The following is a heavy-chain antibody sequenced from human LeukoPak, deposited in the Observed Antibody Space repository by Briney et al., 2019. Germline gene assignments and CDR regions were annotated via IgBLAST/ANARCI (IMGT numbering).Heavy chain of an antibody. V-gene: IGHV3-23*01. CDR3: AKGGYSYGGFDY. CDR1: GFTFRIYD. J-gene: IGHJ4*02. CDR2: ISGSGGST. D-gene: IGHD5-18*01. Sequence: PGGSLRLSCAASGFTFRIYDMSWVRQAPGKGLEWVSDISGSGGSTYYADSVKGRFTISRDNSKNTLYLQMNSLRAEDTAVYYCAKGGYSYGGFDYWGQGTLVTVSS.